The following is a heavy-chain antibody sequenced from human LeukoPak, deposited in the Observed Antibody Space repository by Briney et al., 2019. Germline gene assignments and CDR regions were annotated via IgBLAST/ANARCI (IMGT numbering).Heavy chain of an antibody. V-gene: IGHV1-2*02. CDR2: INPNSGAT. CDR3: ARESSTSGFQH. J-gene: IGHJ1*01. CDR1: GYTFTSYY. D-gene: IGHD2-2*01. Sequence: ASVKVSCKASGYTFTSYYMHWVRQAPGQGLEWMGWINPNSGATNYAQKFQGRVTMTRDTSISTAYMELSRVRYDDTAVYYCARESSTSGFQHWGQGTLVTVSS.